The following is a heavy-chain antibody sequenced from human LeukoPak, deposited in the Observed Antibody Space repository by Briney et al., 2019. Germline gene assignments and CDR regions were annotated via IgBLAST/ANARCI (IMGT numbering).Heavy chain of an antibody. CDR1: GGSIDSTNW. CDR2: INHSGST. CDR3: ARSIPRDY. V-gene: IGHV4/OR15-8*01. Sequence: SETLSLTCDVSGGSIDSTNWWNWVRQPPGKGLEWIGEINHSGSTNYNPSLKSRVTISVDTSKNQFSLKLSSVTAADTAVYYCARSIPRDYWGQGTLVTVSS. J-gene: IGHJ4*02.